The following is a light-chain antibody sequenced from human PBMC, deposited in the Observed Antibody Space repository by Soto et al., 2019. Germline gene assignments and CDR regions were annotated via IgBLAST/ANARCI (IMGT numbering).Light chain of an antibody. J-gene: IGKJ3*01. CDR3: QQYTTSPFT. Sequence: EIVLTQSPGTLSLSPGERATLYCRASQSVGSNYLAWYQQKPGQAPRALIYGASSRATGIPDRFSGSGSGADVTLTISRLEPEDFAVYYCQQYTTSPFTFGPGTKVDIK. CDR2: GAS. V-gene: IGKV3-20*01. CDR1: QSVGSNY.